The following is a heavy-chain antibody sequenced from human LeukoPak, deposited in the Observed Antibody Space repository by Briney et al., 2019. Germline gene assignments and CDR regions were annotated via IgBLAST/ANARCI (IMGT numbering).Heavy chain of an antibody. V-gene: IGHV3-21*01. CDR1: GFTFSSYS. CDR3: ARDLLEQWLTSFDY. D-gene: IGHD6-19*01. CDR2: ISSSSSYI. Sequence: GGSLRLSCAASGFTFSSYSMNWVRQAPGKGLEWVSSISSSSSYIYYADSVKGRFTISRDNAKNSLYLQMNSPRAEDTAVYYCARDLLEQWLTSFDYWGQGTLVTVSS. J-gene: IGHJ4*02.